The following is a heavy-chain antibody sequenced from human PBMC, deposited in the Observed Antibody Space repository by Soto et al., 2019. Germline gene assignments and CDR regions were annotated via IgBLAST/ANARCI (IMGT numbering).Heavy chain of an antibody. CDR1: CGSISSGDYY. V-gene: IGHV4-30-4*01. CDR2: IYYSGST. D-gene: IGHD5-12*01. J-gene: IGHJ4*02. Sequence: TLSLTCXVSCGSISSGDYYWRCISQPPWKGLEWIGYIYYSGSTYYNRSLKSRVTISVDTSKNQFSLKLSSVTAADTAVYYCARGGYSGYDYPAVTVYWGQGTLVTVSS. CDR3: ARGGYSGYDYPAVTVY.